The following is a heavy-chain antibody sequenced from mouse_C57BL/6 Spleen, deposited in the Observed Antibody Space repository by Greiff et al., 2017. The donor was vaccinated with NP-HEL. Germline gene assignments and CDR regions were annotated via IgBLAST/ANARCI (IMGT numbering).Heavy chain of an antibody. V-gene: IGHV1-42*01. CDR2: INPSTGGT. CDR1: GYSFTGYY. J-gene: IGHJ3*01. D-gene: IGHD6-1*01. Sequence: VQLQQSGPELVKPGASVKISCKASGYSFTGYYMNWVKQSPEKSLEWIGEINPSTGGTTYNQKFKAKATLTVDKSSSTAYMQLKSLTSEDSAVYYCARSSQPAWFAYWGQGTLVTVSA. CDR3: ARSSQPAWFAY.